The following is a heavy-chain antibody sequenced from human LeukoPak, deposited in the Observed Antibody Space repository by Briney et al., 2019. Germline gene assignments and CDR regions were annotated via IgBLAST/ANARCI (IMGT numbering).Heavy chain of an antibody. J-gene: IGHJ4*02. V-gene: IGHV5-51*01. D-gene: IGHD3-22*01. CDR1: GYSFTSYW. CDR3: ATDYYDSGSHFDY. Sequence: GESLKISCXGSGYSFTSYWIGWVRQMPGKGLEWMGIIYPGDSDTRYSPPFQGQVTISVDKSISTAYLQWSSLKASDTAMYYCATDYYDSGSHFDYWGQGTLVTVPS. CDR2: IYPGDSDT.